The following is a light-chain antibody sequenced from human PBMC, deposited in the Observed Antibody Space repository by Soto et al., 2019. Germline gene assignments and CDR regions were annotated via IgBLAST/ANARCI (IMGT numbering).Light chain of an antibody. CDR2: NDN. CDR1: SSNIGGNS. V-gene: IGLV1-44*01. J-gene: IGLJ7*01. Sequence: QSVMTQPPSVSAAPGQKVTISCSGSSSNIGGNSVSWYQQLPGKAPQLLIYNDNQRPSGVPDRFSGSKSGTSASLAISGLQSEDEADYFCAAWDDSLSGFVVFGGGTQLTVL. CDR3: AAWDDSLSGFVV.